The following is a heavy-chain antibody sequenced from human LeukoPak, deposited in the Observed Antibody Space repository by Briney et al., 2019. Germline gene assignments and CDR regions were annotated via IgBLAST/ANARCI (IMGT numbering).Heavy chain of an antibody. CDR1: GFTISDGYH. CDR2: LYHSGNT. Sequence: PSETLSLTCTVSGFTISDGYHWGWIRQPPGKGVEWIGTLYHSGNTYYKPSLKSRVTISVDTSKNQFSLTLTSVTAADTAVYYCARDLYSYYGSFDYWGQGTLVAVSS. J-gene: IGHJ4*02. V-gene: IGHV4-38-2*02. CDR3: ARDLYSYYGSFDY. D-gene: IGHD4-11*01.